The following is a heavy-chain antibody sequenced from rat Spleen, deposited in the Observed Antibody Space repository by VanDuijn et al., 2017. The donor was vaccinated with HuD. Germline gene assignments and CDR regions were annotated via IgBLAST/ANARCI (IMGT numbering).Heavy chain of an antibody. V-gene: IGHV3-3*01. D-gene: IGHD1-2*01. CDR2: INSAGTT. CDR1: GHSITSSYR. CDR3: ASLYSSYSLYYFDY. J-gene: IGHJ2*01. Sequence: EVQLQESGPGLVKPSQSLSLTCSVTGHSITSSYRWNWIRKFPGNKLEWTGNINSAGTTNYNPSLKSRISITRDTSKHQFFLQVNSVTTEDTATYYCASLYSSYSLYYFDYWGQGVMVTVSS.